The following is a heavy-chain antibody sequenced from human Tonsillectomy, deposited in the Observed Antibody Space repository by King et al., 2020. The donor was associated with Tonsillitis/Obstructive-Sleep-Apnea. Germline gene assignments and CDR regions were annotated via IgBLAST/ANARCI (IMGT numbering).Heavy chain of an antibody. J-gene: IGHJ5*02. CDR2: IYYSGST. D-gene: IGHD2-2*01. CDR1: GGSISSSSYY. Sequence: LQLPESGPGLVKPSATLSLTCTVSGGSISSSSYYWGWIRQPPGKGLEWIGSIYYSGSTYHNPSLKSRVTISADTSKNQFSLKLNSVTAADTAVYYCARHRGYCSSTSCKYNWFDPWGQGTLVTVSS. V-gene: IGHV4-39*01. CDR3: ARHRGYCSSTSCKYNWFDP.